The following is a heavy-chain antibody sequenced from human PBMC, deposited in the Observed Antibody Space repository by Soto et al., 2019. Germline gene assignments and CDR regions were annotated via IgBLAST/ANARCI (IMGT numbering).Heavy chain of an antibody. CDR1: GGSISSYY. Sequence: QVQLQESGPGLVKPSETLSLTYTVSGGSISSYYWSWIRQPPGKGLEWIGFIYNSGSTNYNPSLKSRVPISMDTSRNQFSLILSSVTAADTAVYYCARAPYGSGTKPYYFDYWGQGTLVTVSS. D-gene: IGHD3-10*01. J-gene: IGHJ4*02. CDR2: IYNSGST. V-gene: IGHV4-59*01. CDR3: ARAPYGSGTKPYYFDY.